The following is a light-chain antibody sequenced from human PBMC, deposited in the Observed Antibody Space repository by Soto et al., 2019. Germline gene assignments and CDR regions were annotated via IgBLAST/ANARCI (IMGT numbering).Light chain of an antibody. CDR1: QSCSSN. CDR2: GAS. J-gene: IGKJ1*01. CDR3: QQYNKWPIT. V-gene: IGKV3-15*01. Sequence: EIVMTQSPSTLSVSPGERATLSCRASQSCSSNLAWYQQKPGRAPRLLMHGASTRATGIPARFSGSGSGTEFTLTISSLQSEDFAVYYCQQYNKWPITFGQGTKVDI.